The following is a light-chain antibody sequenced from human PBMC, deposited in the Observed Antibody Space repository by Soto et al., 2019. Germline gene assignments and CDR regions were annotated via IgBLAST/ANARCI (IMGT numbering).Light chain of an antibody. Sequence: EIVLTQSPGSLSLSPGERATLSCRASQSVSNSWLAWYQHKPGQAPRLLIYGASSRASGIPDRFSGGGSGTAFTLTLTRLEPADSAVCYCHHHGRPSWPFGRATNLDSK. CDR1: QSVSNSW. V-gene: IGKV3-20*01. CDR2: GAS. J-gene: IGKJ3*01. CDR3: HHHGRPSWP.